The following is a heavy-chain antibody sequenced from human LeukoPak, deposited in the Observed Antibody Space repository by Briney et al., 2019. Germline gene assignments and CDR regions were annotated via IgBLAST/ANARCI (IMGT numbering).Heavy chain of an antibody. Sequence: GESLKISCQGLGYSFTSYWIGWVRQMPGKGMEWMGVIYPGDSRVRYNPSFQGQVTISVDKSTRTAYLQWVSLKASDTAMYYCACQDLGSTWSFPWGQGTLVTVSS. V-gene: IGHV5-51*01. J-gene: IGHJ5*02. CDR3: ACQDLGSTWSFP. CDR1: GYSFTSYW. CDR2: IYPGDSRV. D-gene: IGHD6-13*01.